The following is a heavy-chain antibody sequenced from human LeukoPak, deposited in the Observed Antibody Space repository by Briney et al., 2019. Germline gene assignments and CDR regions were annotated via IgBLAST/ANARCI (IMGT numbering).Heavy chain of an antibody. CDR2: ISSNGGST. D-gene: IGHD5-18*01. CDR1: GFTFSSYG. V-gene: IGHV3-64D*09. CDR3: VKDPEGYSYGLRLYYFDY. Sequence: GGSLRLSCAASGFTFSSYGMHWVRQAPGKGLEYVSAISSNGGSTYYADSVKGRFTISRDNSKNTLSLQMSSLRAEDTAVYYCVKDPEGYSYGLRLYYFDYWGQGTLVTVSS. J-gene: IGHJ4*02.